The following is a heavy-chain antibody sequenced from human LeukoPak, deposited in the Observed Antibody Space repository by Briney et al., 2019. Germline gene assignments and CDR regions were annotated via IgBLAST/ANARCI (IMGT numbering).Heavy chain of an antibody. J-gene: IGHJ4*02. CDR1: GFTFSSYA. V-gene: IGHV3-30-3*01. CDR3: ASLIVVVPAAIRPLDY. Sequence: GGSLRLSCAASGFTFSSYAMHWVRQAPGKGLEWVAVISYDGSNKYYADSVKGRFTISRDNSKNTLYLQMNSLRAEDTAVYYCASLIVVVPAAIRPLDYWGQGTLVTVSS. CDR2: ISYDGSNK. D-gene: IGHD2-2*02.